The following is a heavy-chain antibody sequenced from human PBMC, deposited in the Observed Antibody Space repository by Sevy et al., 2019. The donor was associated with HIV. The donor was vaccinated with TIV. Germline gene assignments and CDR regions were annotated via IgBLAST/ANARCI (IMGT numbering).Heavy chain of an antibody. V-gene: IGHV5-10-1*01. CDR1: GYSFTSYW. CDR3: ARHLPDSSDYDTPYGMDV. J-gene: IGHJ6*02. D-gene: IGHD4-17*01. Sequence: GESLKISCKGSGYSFTSYWISWVRQMPGKGLEWMGRIDPTDSYTNYSPSFQGHVTFSADKSISTAYLQWSSLTASDTALYYCARHLPDSSDYDTPYGMDVRGQGTTVTVSS. CDR2: IDPTDSYT.